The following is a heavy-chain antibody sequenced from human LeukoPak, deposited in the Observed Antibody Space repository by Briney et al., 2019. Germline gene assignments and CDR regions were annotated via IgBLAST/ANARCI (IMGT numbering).Heavy chain of an antibody. V-gene: IGHV4-59*01. CDR3: VRYSGSSYLFDY. D-gene: IGHD1-26*01. Sequence: SETLSLTCTVSGGSITNYYRSWIRQPPGQGLEWIGYIYYSGSTNYNPSLKSRVTISLDTSKNQFSLRLSSVTAADTAVYYCVRYSGSSYLFDYWGQGTLVTVSS. J-gene: IGHJ4*02. CDR1: GGSITNYY. CDR2: IYYSGST.